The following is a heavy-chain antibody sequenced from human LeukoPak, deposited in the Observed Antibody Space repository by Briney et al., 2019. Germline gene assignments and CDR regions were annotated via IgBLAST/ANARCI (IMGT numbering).Heavy chain of an antibody. V-gene: IGHV3-23*01. Sequence: GGSLRLSCAASEFTFSSYAMSWVRQAPGKGLEWVSGISYSGGSTYYADSVKGRFTISRDNSKNTLYLQMNSLRAEDTAVYYCARDLAEMATIRSPSYYYMDVWGKGTTVTVSS. D-gene: IGHD5-24*01. J-gene: IGHJ6*03. CDR3: ARDLAEMATIRSPSYYYMDV. CDR1: EFTFSSYA. CDR2: ISYSGGST.